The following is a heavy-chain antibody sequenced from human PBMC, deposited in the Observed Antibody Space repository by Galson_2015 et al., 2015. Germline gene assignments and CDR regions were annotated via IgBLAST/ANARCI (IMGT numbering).Heavy chain of an antibody. CDR2: ISGSGDTT. Sequence: SLRLSCAASGFTFTSHAMSWVRQAPGKGLEWVSVISGSGDTTFYADSVKGRFTISRDNSKNTLYLQMSSLRAEDTAVYYCAKGSNNSSFYYYYYYYMDVWAKGTTVTVSS. V-gene: IGHV3-23*01. J-gene: IGHJ6*03. CDR3: AKGSNNSSFYYYYYYYMDV. CDR1: GFTFTSHA. D-gene: IGHD5-24*01.